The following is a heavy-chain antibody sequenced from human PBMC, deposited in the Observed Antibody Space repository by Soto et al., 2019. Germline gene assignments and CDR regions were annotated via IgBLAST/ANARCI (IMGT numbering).Heavy chain of an antibody. V-gene: IGHV3-33*01. CDR1: GFTFKNYG. J-gene: IGHJ4*02. Sequence: QVQLVESGGGVVQPGTSLRLSCAASGFTFKNYGMHWVRQAPGKGLEWVAIVYYDGSNQYYADSGKGRFTISRDNSKNTLYLQMNSLGVDDTAMYYCARDLSDYWGQGTLVTVSS. CDR3: ARDLSDY. CDR2: VYYDGSNQ.